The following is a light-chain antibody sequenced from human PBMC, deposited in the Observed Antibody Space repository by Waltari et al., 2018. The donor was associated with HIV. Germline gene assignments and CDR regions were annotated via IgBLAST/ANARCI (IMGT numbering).Light chain of an antibody. V-gene: IGKV3-15*01. CDR1: QSVRYN. Sequence: EIVMTQSPATLSVSLGERATLSCRASQSVRYNLAWYQQKPGQPPRLLIYGASTRATGIPARFSASGSETEFTLTISSLQSEDFAVYYCQQYKYWPPLTFGQGTKVDIK. CDR3: QQYKYWPPLT. J-gene: IGKJ1*01. CDR2: GAS.